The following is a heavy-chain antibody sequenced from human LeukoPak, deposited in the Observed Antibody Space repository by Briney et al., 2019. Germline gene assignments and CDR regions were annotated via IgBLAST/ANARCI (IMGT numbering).Heavy chain of an antibody. CDR3: ARAPNWGPRYYFDY. D-gene: IGHD3-16*01. V-gene: IGHV3-53*01. CDR1: GFTVSSNY. J-gene: IGHJ4*02. CDR2: IYTGGTT. Sequence: PGGSLRLSCAVSGFTVSSNYMSWVRQAPGKGLEWVSVIYTGGTTYYADSVKGRFTISRDNSKNTLYLQMNSLRAEDTAVYYCARAPNWGPRYYFDYWGQGTLVTVSS.